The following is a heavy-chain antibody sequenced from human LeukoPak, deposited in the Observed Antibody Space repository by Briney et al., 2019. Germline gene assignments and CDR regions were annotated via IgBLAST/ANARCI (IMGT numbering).Heavy chain of an antibody. V-gene: IGHV3-33*01. CDR3: ARGFGRYLPPGNDAFDI. J-gene: IGHJ3*02. CDR2: IWYDGSNK. D-gene: IGHD3-9*01. CDR1: RFTFSTYG. Sequence: GGSLRLSCAASRFTFSTYGMHWVPQAPGKGLEWVAFIWYDGSNKYYADSVKGRFTISRDNSKNTLYLQMNSLRAEDTAVYYCARGFGRYLPPGNDAFDISGLGTMVTVSS.